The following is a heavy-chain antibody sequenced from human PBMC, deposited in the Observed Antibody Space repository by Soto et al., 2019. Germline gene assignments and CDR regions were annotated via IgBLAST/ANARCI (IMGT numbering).Heavy chain of an antibody. J-gene: IGHJ4*02. CDR2: VSHDVSTT. CDR1: GFTFSNYV. D-gene: IGHD3-3*01. CDR3: ARDLDWVLYDY. Sequence: XESLRLSCAASGFTFSNYVMHWVRQAPGKGLVWVSRVSHDVSTTSYADSVKGRFTISRDNSKNTLYLQMNSLRDEDTAVYYCARDLDWVLYDYWGQGTPVTVSS. V-gene: IGHV3-74*01.